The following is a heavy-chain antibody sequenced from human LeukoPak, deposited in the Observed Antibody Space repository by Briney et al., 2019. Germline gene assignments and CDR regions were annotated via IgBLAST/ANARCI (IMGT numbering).Heavy chain of an antibody. CDR3: AKDPQRSSGYYYEVDY. CDR1: GFTFSNYN. J-gene: IGHJ4*02. CDR2: ISSSTSYK. D-gene: IGHD3-22*01. V-gene: IGHV3-21*04. Sequence: GGSLRLSCAASGFTFSNYNMNWVRQAPGKGLEWVSSISSSTSYKNYADSVKGRFTISRDNSKNTLYLQMNSLRAEDTAVYYCAKDPQRSSGYYYEVDYWGQGTLVTVSS.